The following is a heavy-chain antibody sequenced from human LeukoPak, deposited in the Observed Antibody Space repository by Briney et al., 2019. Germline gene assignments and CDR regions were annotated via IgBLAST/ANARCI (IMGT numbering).Heavy chain of an antibody. Sequence: GASVKVSCKASGYTFTGYYMHWVRQAPGQGLEWMGWINPNSGGTNYAQKFQGRVTMTRDTSISTAYMELSRLRSNDTALYYCACRGYYYDSSGFHLNYWGQGTLVTVSS. CDR3: ACRGYYYDSSGFHLNY. V-gene: IGHV1-2*02. J-gene: IGHJ4*02. CDR1: GYTFTGYY. CDR2: INPNSGGT. D-gene: IGHD3-22*01.